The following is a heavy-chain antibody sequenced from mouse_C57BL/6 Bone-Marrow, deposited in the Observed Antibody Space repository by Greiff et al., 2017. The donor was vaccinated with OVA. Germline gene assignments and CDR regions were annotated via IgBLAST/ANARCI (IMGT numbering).Heavy chain of an antibody. CDR2: IDPETGGT. D-gene: IGHD2-4*01. CDR3: TRFDYVAY. CDR1: GYTFTDYE. V-gene: IGHV1-15*01. Sequence: VQLQHSGAELVRPGASVTLSCKASGYTFTDYEMHWVKQTPVHGLEWIGAIDPETGGTAYNQKFKGKAILTADKSSSTAYMELRSLTSEDSAVYYCTRFDYVAYWGQGTLVTVSA. J-gene: IGHJ3*01.